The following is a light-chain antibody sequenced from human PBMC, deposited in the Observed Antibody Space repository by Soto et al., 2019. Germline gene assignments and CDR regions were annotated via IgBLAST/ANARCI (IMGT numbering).Light chain of an antibody. V-gene: IGKV3-15*01. J-gene: IGKJ1*01. Sequence: VMTQSPATLSVSPGERATLSCRASQNLRSSLAWYQQKPGQAPRLLIYGASTRATCIPARFSGSGSGTEFTLTIRSLQSEDFAVYFCQKYNIWHQTFGQGTKVDIK. CDR1: QNLRSS. CDR3: QKYNIWHQT. CDR2: GAS.